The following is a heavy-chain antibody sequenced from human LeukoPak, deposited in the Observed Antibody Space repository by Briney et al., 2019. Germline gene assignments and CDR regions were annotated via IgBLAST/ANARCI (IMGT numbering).Heavy chain of an antibody. Sequence: HPGGSLRLSCAASGFTFSSYWMHWVRQAPGKGLVWVSRINSDGSSTSYADSVKGRFTISRDNAKNTLYLQMNSLRAEDTAVYYCARVRAGYYLDYWGQGTLVTVSS. V-gene: IGHV3-74*01. D-gene: IGHD5-24*01. CDR3: ARVRAGYYLDY. CDR1: GFTFSSYW. CDR2: INSDGSST. J-gene: IGHJ4*02.